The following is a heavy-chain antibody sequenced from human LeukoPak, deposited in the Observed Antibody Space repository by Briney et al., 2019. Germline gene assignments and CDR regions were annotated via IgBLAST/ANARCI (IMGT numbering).Heavy chain of an antibody. CDR1: GGSISSYY. V-gene: IGHV4-59*12. Sequence: SETLSLTCTVSGGSISSYYWSWIRQPPGKGLEWIGYIYYSGSTYYNPSLKSRVTISVDRSKNQFSLKLSSVTAADTAVYYCASRGGSYYDYWGQGTLVTVSS. CDR3: ASRGGSYYDY. CDR2: IYYSGST. D-gene: IGHD1-26*01. J-gene: IGHJ4*02.